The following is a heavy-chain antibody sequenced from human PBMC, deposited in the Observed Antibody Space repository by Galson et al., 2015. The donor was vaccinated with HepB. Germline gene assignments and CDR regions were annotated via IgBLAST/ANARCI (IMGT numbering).Heavy chain of an antibody. CDR3: ARGANIGVAASQAWYFDL. CDR2: IGIVGDT. D-gene: IGHD6-19*01. Sequence: SLRLSCAASGFILSSYDMHWVRQATGKGLEWVSSIGIVGDTYYAGSVKGRFTISRENAKNSLYLQMKSLRAGDTAVYYCARGANIGVAASQAWYFDLWGRGTLVTVSS. J-gene: IGHJ2*01. V-gene: IGHV3-13*04. CDR1: GFILSSYD.